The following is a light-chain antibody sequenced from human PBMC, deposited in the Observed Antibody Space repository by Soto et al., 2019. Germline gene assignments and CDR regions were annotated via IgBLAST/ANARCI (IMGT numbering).Light chain of an antibody. CDR1: QSVSSY. V-gene: IGKV3-11*01. CDR2: DAS. Sequence: EIVLTQSPATLSLSPGERATLSCRASQSVSSYLAWYQQKPGQAPRLLIYDASNRVTGIPARFSGSGSGTDLTLTISSLEPEDFAVYYCQQRSDWPYTFGQGTKLEIK. J-gene: IGKJ2*01. CDR3: QQRSDWPYT.